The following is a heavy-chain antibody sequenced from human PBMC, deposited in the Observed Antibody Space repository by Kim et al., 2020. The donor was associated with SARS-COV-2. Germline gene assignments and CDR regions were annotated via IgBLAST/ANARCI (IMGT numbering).Heavy chain of an antibody. J-gene: IGHJ5*02. CDR3: ARSLGYCSSTSCPSYGWFDP. CDR1: GGSISSYY. Sequence: SETLSLTCTVSGGSISSYYWSWIRQPPGKGLEWIGYIYYSGSTNYNPSLKSRVTISVDTSKNQFSLKLSSVTAADTAVYYCARSLGYCSSTSCPSYGWFDPWGQGTLVTVSS. D-gene: IGHD2-2*01. V-gene: IGHV4-59*01. CDR2: IYYSGST.